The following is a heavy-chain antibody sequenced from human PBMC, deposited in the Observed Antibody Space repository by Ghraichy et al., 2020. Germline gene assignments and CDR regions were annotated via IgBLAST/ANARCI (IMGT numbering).Heavy chain of an antibody. J-gene: IGHJ4*02. D-gene: IGHD2-2*01. CDR1: GFTFSSYA. CDR3: ARNQLLLEDY. Sequence: GGSLRLSCAASGFTFSSYAMHWVRQAPGKGLEWVAVISYDGSNKYYADSVKGRFTISRDNSKNTLYLQMNSLRAEDTAVYYCARNQLLLEDYWGQGTLVTVSS. V-gene: IGHV3-30*04. CDR2: ISYDGSNK.